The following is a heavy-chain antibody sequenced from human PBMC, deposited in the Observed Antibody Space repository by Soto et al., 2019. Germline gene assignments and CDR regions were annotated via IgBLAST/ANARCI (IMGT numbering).Heavy chain of an antibody. CDR2: IWYDGSNK. V-gene: IGHV3-33*01. CDR1: GFTFSSYG. J-gene: IGHJ6*02. CDR3: ARDPAAAAPIGVMVV. Sequence: QVQLVESGGGVVQPGRSLRLSCAASGFTFSSYGMHWVRQAPGKGLEWVAVIWYDGSNKYYADSVKGRFTISRDNSKNTLYLQMNSLRAEDTAVYYCARDPAAAAPIGVMVVWGQGTTVTVSS. D-gene: IGHD6-13*01.